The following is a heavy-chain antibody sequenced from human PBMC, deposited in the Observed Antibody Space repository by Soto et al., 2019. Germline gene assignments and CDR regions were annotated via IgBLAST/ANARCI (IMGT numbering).Heavy chain of an antibody. D-gene: IGHD6-19*01. CDR2: ISGSGGST. CDR1: GFTFSSYA. J-gene: IGHJ4*02. CDR3: AKDLNRFFYSSGWDQGPFDY. V-gene: IGHV3-23*01. Sequence: GGSLRLSCAASGFTFSSYAMSWVRQAPGKGLEWVSAISGSGGSTYYADSVKGRFTISRDNSKNTLYLQMNSLRAEDTAVYYCAKDLNRFFYSSGWDQGPFDYWGQGTLVTVSS.